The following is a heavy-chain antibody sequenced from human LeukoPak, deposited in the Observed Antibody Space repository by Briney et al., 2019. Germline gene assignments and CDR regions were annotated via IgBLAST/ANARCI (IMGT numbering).Heavy chain of an antibody. CDR1: GFTFSSYG. Sequence: TGVSLRLSCAASGFTFSSYGMHWVRQAPGKGLEWVAFIRYDGSNKYYADSVKGRFTISRDNSKNTLYLQMNSLRAEDTAVYYCAKDQGTTLTHLEDAFDIWGQGTMVTVSS. J-gene: IGHJ3*02. D-gene: IGHD1-1*01. CDR3: AKDQGTTLTHLEDAFDI. V-gene: IGHV3-30*02. CDR2: IRYDGSNK.